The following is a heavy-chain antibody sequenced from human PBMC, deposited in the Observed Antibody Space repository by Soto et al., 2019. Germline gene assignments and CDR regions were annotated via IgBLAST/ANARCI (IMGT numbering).Heavy chain of an antibody. CDR3: ARLTGSSSYYYYYYGMDV. J-gene: IGHJ6*02. V-gene: IGHV1-2*02. Sequence: ASVKVSCKASGYTFTGYYMHWVRQAPGQGLEWMGWINPNSGGTNYAQKFQGRVTMTRDTSISTAYMELSRLRSDDTAVYYCARLTGSSSYYYYYYGMDVWGQGTTVTVSS. D-gene: IGHD6-6*01. CDR1: GYTFTGYY. CDR2: INPNSGGT.